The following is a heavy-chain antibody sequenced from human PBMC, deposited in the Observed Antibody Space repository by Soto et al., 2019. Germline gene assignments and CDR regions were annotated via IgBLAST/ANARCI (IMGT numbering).Heavy chain of an antibody. Sequence: ASVKVSCKASGYTFTSYAMHWVRQAPGQRLEWMGWINAGNGNTKYSQKFQGRVTITRDTSASTAYMELSSLRSEDTAVYYCARGAGNTAMVYAGNYYYYYGMDVWGQGTTVTVS. CDR1: GYTFTSYA. CDR3: ARGAGNTAMVYAGNYYYYYGMDV. CDR2: INAGNGNT. D-gene: IGHD5-18*01. V-gene: IGHV1-3*01. J-gene: IGHJ6*02.